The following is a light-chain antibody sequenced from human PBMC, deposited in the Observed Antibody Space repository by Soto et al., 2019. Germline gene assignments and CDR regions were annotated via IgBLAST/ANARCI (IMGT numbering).Light chain of an antibody. CDR3: CSHAGNSVV. CDR2: DIY. CDR1: STHVGRYSF. V-gene: IGLV2-11*01. Sequence: QSAPTQPRSVSGSNGQSVTISLTGTSTHVGRYSFRSLYHQHPGKAPKLILYDIYKRPSGVPDRFSGSKSGNTASLTISGLQAEDETDYYCCSHAGNSVVFGTGTKVTVL. J-gene: IGLJ1*01.